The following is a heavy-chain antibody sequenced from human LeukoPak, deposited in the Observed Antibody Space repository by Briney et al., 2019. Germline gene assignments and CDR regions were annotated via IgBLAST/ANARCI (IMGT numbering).Heavy chain of an antibody. Sequence: GGSLRLSCAASGFTFSSYAMSWVRQAPGKGLEWVSVIYSGGSTYYADSVKGRFTISRDNSKNTLYLQMNSLRAEDTAVYYCARAGDYGDSRHYYYYYGMDVWGQGTTVTVSS. D-gene: IGHD4-17*01. CDR1: GFTFSSYA. CDR2: IYSGGST. J-gene: IGHJ6*02. V-gene: IGHV3-66*01. CDR3: ARAGDYGDSRHYYYYYGMDV.